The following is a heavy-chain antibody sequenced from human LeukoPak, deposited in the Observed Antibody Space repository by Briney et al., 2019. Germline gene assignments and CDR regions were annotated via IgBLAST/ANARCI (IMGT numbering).Heavy chain of an antibody. J-gene: IGHJ3*02. CDR3: ACLTTADAFDI. V-gene: IGHV4-34*01. CDR2: INHSGST. CDR1: DGSFSGYY. D-gene: IGHD3-22*01. Sequence: PSETLSLTCAVYDGSFSGYYWSWIRQPPGKGLEWIGEINHSGSTNYNPSLKSRVTISVDTSKNQFSLKLSSVTAADTAVYYCACLTTADAFDIWGQGTMVTVSS.